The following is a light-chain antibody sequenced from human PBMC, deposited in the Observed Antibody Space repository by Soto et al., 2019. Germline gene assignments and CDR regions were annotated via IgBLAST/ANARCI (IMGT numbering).Light chain of an antibody. J-gene: IGKJ3*01. CDR1: QSISSW. Sequence: DIQMTQYPSTLSASVGDRVTITCRASQSISSWLAWYQQKPGKAPKLLIYKAASLESGVPSRFSGSGSGTEFTLTISSLQPDDFATYYFQQYNSYVTFGPGTKVDIK. V-gene: IGKV1-5*03. CDR3: QQYNSYVT. CDR2: KAA.